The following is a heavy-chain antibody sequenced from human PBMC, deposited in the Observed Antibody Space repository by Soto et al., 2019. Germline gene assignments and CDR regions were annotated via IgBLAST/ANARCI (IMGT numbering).Heavy chain of an antibody. Sequence: PAQTLSLTCAISGDSVSSNSAAWNWIRQSPSRGLEWLGRTYYRSKWYNDYAVSVKSRITINPDTSKNQLSLQLNSVTPEDTAVYYCARAGKDLDLQGQESFNYFDYWGQGTLVTVSS. V-gene: IGHV6-1*01. CDR3: ARAGKDLDLQGQESFNYFDY. J-gene: IGHJ4*02. CDR1: GDSVSSNSAA. CDR2: TYYRSKWYN.